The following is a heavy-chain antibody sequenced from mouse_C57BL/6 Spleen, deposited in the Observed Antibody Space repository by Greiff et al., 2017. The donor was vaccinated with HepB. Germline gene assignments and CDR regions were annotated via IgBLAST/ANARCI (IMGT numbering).Heavy chain of an antibody. CDR1: GFTFSDYG. Sequence: EVQLVESGGGLVKPGGSLKLSCAASGFTFSDYGMHWVCQAPEKGLEWVAYISSGSSNIYYADTVKGRFTIPRDNAKNTLFLQMTSLRSEDTAMYYCARPTGVAMDYWGQGTSVTVSS. V-gene: IGHV5-17*01. CDR2: ISSGSSNI. D-gene: IGHD1-1*01. CDR3: ARPTGVAMDY. J-gene: IGHJ4*01.